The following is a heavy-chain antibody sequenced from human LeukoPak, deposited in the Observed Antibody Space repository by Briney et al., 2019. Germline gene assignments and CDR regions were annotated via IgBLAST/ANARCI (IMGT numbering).Heavy chain of an antibody. Sequence: ASVKVSCKASGYIFTSYYMHWVRQAPGEGLEWMGIINPTGGSTSYAQKFQGRVTMTRDTSTSTVYMELSSLRSEDTAVYYCARDVFKGDTSSLGNSYYYYMDVWGKGTTVTVSS. D-gene: IGHD6-6*01. J-gene: IGHJ6*03. CDR3: ARDVFKGDTSSLGNSYYYYMDV. CDR2: INPTGGST. V-gene: IGHV1-46*01. CDR1: GYIFTSYY.